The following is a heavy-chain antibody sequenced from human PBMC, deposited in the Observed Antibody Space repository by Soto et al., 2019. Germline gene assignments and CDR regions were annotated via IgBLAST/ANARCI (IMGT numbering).Heavy chain of an antibody. J-gene: IGHJ4*02. CDR1: GFTLTSYA. D-gene: IGHD4-17*01. V-gene: IGHV3-23*01. Sequence: EVQVLESGGGLVQPGGSLRLSCAASGFTLTSYAMSWVRQAPGKGLEWLSGISPSGGRTYYADSVKGRLTISRDTSKKIRNLKMNSLRDEDTPIYYCANGCARNDFSDYGAPSDLDSWGQGILVTVSS. CDR2: ISPSGGRT. CDR3: ANGCARNDFSDYGAPSDLDS.